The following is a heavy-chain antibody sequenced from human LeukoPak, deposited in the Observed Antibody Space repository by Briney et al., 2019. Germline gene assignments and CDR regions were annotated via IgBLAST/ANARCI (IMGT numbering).Heavy chain of an antibody. D-gene: IGHD3-22*01. CDR3: ARAHDSSGYGDD. CDR2: IKTDGSTT. V-gene: IGHV3-74*01. Sequence: PGGSLRLSCAVSGFTSSSSWMHWVRQAPGKGLVWVSHIKTDGSTTAYADSVKGRFTISRDNAKNTLYLQMNSLRAEDTAVYYCARAHDSSGYGDDWGQGTLVTVSS. J-gene: IGHJ4*02. CDR1: GFTSSSSW.